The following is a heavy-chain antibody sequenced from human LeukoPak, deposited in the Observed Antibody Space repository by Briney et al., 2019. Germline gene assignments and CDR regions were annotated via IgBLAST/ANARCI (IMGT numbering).Heavy chain of an antibody. CDR3: AKDFSWELLARFDY. V-gene: IGHV3-15*01. CDR1: GFTFSNAW. D-gene: IGHD1-26*01. CDR2: IKSKTDGGTT. J-gene: IGHJ4*02. Sequence: GGSLRLSCAASGFTFSNAWMSWVRQAPGKGLEWVGRIKSKTDGGTTDYAAPVKGRFTISRDDSKNTLYLQMNSLRAEDTALYYCAKDFSWELLARFDYWGQGTLVTVSS.